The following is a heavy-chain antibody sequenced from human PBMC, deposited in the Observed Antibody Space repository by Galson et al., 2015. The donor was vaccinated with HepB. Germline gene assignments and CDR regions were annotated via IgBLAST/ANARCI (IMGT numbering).Heavy chain of an antibody. CDR1: GYKFTSYW. V-gene: IGHV5-51*01. Sequence: QSGAEVTKPGESLKISCKGSGYKFTSYWVAWVRQMPGKGLEWMGIIYPGDSDITYSPSFQGRVTISADKSISTAYLQWSSLEASDTAIYYCARSEVITMILGVIVRGAHSAYWGQRTQVTGSA. CDR3: ARSEVITMILGVIVRGAHSAY. D-gene: IGHD3-10*01. CDR2: IYPGDSDI. J-gene: IGHJ4*02.